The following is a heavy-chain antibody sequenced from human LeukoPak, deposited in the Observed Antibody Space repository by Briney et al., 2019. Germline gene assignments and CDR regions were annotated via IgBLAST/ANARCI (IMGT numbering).Heavy chain of an antibody. J-gene: IGHJ4*02. CDR2: IYSGGNT. CDR3: ASGVTTAYYFDY. CDR1: GFTFSSYG. D-gene: IGHD4-17*01. Sequence: GGSLRLSCAASGFTFSSYGMHWVRQAPGKGLEWVSVIYSGGNTYYADSVKGRFTISRDNSKNTLFLQMNSLRAEDTAVYYCASGVTTAYYFDYWGQGTLVTVSS. V-gene: IGHV3-66*01.